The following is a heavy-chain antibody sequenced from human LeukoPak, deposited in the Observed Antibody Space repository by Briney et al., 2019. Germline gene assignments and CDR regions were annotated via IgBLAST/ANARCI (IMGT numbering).Heavy chain of an antibody. J-gene: IGHJ4*02. CDR2: TCYKSKWYN. V-gene: IGHV6-1*01. Sequence: SQTLSLTCAISGDSVSRYNVAWNWIRQSPSRGLEWLGRTCYKSKWYNDYAESLKSRITISPDTSKNQFSLQLNSVTPEDTAVYYCARHAGSSGWDFDYWGQGTLVTVSS. CDR1: GDSVSRYNVA. D-gene: IGHD6-19*01. CDR3: ARHAGSSGWDFDY.